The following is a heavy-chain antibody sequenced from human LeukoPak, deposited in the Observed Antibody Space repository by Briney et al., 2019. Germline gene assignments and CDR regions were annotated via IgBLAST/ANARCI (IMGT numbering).Heavy chain of an antibody. Sequence: GGSLRLSCVVAGIPFSDFYMNWIRQAPGKGLEWISYISSSSSCTDYAESVKGRFTISRDNAKSALYLQMNDLRVEDTAVYYCAAGTAADYWGQGTLVIVSS. V-gene: IGHV3-11*03. CDR3: AAGTAADY. CDR1: GIPFSDFY. J-gene: IGHJ4*02. D-gene: IGHD6-25*01. CDR2: ISSSSSCT.